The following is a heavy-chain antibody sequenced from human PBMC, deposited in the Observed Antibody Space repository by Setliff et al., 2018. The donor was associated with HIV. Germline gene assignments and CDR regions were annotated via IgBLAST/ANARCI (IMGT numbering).Heavy chain of an antibody. CDR2: ISAGGGNT. D-gene: IGHD4-17*01. CDR1: GFTFSTYA. CDR3: AKDPTHDSYGDYYWYFDL. Sequence: GGSLRLSCAVSGFTFSTYAMSWVRQAPGKGLEWVSGISAGGGNTYYGDSVKGRLTISRDNSKNTLYLQMNSLRAEDTAVYYCAKDPTHDSYGDYYWYFDLWGRGTLVTVSS. J-gene: IGHJ2*01. V-gene: IGHV3-23*01.